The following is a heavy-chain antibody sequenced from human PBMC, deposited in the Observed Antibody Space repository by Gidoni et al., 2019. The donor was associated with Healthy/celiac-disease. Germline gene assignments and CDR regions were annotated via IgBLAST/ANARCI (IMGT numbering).Heavy chain of an antibody. D-gene: IGHD2-2*01. CDR1: GFTFSSYS. CDR2: ISSSSSCI. J-gene: IGHJ5*02. V-gene: IGHV3-21*01. CDR3: ASGGYCSSTSCLNWFDP. Sequence: EVQLVESGGGLVKPGGSLRLPGAASGFTFSSYSMNWVRQAPGKVLQLVSSISSSSSCIYYADSVKGRFTISRDNAKNSLYLQMKSLIAEDTAVYYCASGGYCSSTSCLNWFDPWGQGTLVTVSS.